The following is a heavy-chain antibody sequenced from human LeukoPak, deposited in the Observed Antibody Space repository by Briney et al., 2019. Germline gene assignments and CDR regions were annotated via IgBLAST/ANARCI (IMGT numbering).Heavy chain of an antibody. CDR1: GYTFTGYY. CDR3: ARMQFVVVPAAIGY. V-gene: IGHV1-2*02. Sequence: ASVKVSCKASGYTFTGYYLHWVRQAPGQGLEWMGWINPNSGGTNYAQKFQGRVTMTRDTSISTAYMELSRLRSDDTAVYYCARMQFVVVPAAIGYWGQGTLVTVSS. CDR2: INPNSGGT. J-gene: IGHJ4*02. D-gene: IGHD2-2*02.